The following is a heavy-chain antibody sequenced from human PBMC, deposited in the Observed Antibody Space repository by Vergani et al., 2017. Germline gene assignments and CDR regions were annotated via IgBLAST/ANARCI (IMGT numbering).Heavy chain of an antibody. CDR2: ISSSSSTI. CDR1: GFTFSSYS. J-gene: IGHJ3*02. V-gene: IGHV3-48*01. Sequence: EVQLVESGGGLVQPGGSLRLSCAASGFTFSSYSMNWVRQAPGKGLEWVSYISSSSSTIYYADSGKGRFTISRYNAKNSLYLQMNSLRAEDTAVYYCARDRGWNDPFDAFDIWGQGTMVTVSS. D-gene: IGHD1-1*01. CDR3: ARDRGWNDPFDAFDI.